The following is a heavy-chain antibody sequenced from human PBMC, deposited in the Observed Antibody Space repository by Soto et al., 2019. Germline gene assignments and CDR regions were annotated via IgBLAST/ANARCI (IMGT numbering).Heavy chain of an antibody. Sequence: QVQLVQSGAEVKKPGASVKVSCKASGYTFTSYGISWVRQAPGQGLEWMGWISAYNGNTNYAQKLQGRVTMTTDTSTSTAYMELRTLRSDDTAVYYCARDFGLGHIVVLTGTGVMDVWGQGTTVTVSS. V-gene: IGHV1-18*04. CDR1: GYTFTSYG. CDR3: ARDFGLGHIVVLTGTGVMDV. J-gene: IGHJ6*02. D-gene: IGHD2-21*02. CDR2: ISAYNGNT.